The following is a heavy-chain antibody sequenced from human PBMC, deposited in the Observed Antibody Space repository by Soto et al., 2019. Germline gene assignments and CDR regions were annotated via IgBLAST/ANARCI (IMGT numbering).Heavy chain of an antibody. CDR2: IYWDDDK. V-gene: IGHV2-5*02. CDR3: AHTLYKKSAMGY. Sequence: QITLKESGPTLVKPTQTLTLTCTFSGFSLRTSGVGVGWIRQPPGKALEWLALIYWDDDKRYSPALKSRLTITNDTSKNQVVLTITNMDPVDTATSYCAHTLYKKSAMGYWGHVTLVTVSS. J-gene: IGHJ4*01. D-gene: IGHD2-2*01. CDR1: GFSLRTSGVG.